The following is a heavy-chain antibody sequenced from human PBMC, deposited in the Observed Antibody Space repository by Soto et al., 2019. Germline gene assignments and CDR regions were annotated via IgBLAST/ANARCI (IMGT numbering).Heavy chain of an antibody. V-gene: IGHV3-48*04. CDR2: ISSSSSTI. Sequence: GGSLRLSCAASGFTFSSYSMNWVRQAPGKGLEWVSYISSSSSTIYYADSVKGRFTISRDNAKNSLYLQMNSLRAEDTAVYYCARDSTTPGIFEAFDIWGQGTMVTVSS. CDR3: ARDSTTPGIFEAFDI. D-gene: IGHD2-15*01. CDR1: GFTFSSYS. J-gene: IGHJ3*02.